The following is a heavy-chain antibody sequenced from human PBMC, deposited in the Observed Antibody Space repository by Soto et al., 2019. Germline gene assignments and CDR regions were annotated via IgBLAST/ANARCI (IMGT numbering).Heavy chain of an antibody. CDR3: ARGWSRAVAGNYYYGMDV. V-gene: IGHV4-34*01. CDR2: INHSGST. J-gene: IGHJ6*02. D-gene: IGHD6-19*01. Sequence: SETLSLTCAVYGGSFSGYYWSWIRQPPGKGLEWIGEINHSGSTNYNPSLKSRVTISVDTSKNQFSLKLSSVTAADTAVYYCARGWSRAVAGNYYYGMDVWGQGTTVTVSS. CDR1: GGSFSGYY.